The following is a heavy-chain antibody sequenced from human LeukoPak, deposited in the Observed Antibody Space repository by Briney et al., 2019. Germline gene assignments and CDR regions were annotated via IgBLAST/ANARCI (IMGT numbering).Heavy chain of an antibody. Sequence: SGGSLRLSCAASGFTFSSYWMHWVRQAPGKGLVWVSRITGDGSSANYADSVKGRFTISRDNAKNTLYLQMNSLRAEDTAVYYCARFAVTTAGDYWGQGTLVTVSS. J-gene: IGHJ4*02. CDR3: ARFAVTTAGDY. D-gene: IGHD1-1*01. CDR2: ITGDGSSA. V-gene: IGHV3-74*01. CDR1: GFTFSSYW.